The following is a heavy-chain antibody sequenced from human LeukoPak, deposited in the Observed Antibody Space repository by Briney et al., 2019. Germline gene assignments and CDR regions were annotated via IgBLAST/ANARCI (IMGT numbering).Heavy chain of an antibody. CDR2: IIPIVRTT. V-gene: IGHV1-69*01. CDR3: ARAAGSAWEYFDY. J-gene: IGHJ4*02. D-gene: IGHD1-26*01. Sequence: SVKVSCKASGGTFSSYALNWVRQAPGQGLEWMAGIIPIVRTTNYAQKFQGRVTITADESTSTTYMELSSLRSEDTAVYYCARAAGSAWEYFDYWGQGTLVTVSS. CDR1: GGTFSSYA.